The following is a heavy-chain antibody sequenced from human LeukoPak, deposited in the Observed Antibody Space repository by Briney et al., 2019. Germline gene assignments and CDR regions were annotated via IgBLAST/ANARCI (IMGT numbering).Heavy chain of an antibody. CDR2: IYHSGST. Sequence: MASETLSLTCTVSGVSISTYYWNWNRQPPGKGLEWIGYIYHSGSTNYNPSLQSRVTISVDTSKNQFSLNLNSVTAADTAVYYCARGGAARLHFQNWGQGTLVTVSS. D-gene: IGHD6-6*01. CDR1: GVSISTYY. CDR3: ARGGAARLHFQN. V-gene: IGHV4-59*01. J-gene: IGHJ1*01.